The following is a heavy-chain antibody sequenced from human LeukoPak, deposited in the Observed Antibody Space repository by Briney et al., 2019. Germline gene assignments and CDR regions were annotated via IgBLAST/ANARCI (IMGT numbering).Heavy chain of an antibody. CDR1: GFYISSGYY. CDR3: SRDPSGAGTPYPLDY. Sequence: SETLSLTCTVSGFYISSGYYWGWIRQPPGKGLGWIGSFYRSGRTYYNPSLQSRVTISLDTTKKQLSLTQRSAAAADTAVYFCSRDPSGAGTPYPLDYWGQGTLVTVSS. CDR2: FYRSGRT. D-gene: IGHD2-15*01. V-gene: IGHV4-38-2*02. J-gene: IGHJ4*02.